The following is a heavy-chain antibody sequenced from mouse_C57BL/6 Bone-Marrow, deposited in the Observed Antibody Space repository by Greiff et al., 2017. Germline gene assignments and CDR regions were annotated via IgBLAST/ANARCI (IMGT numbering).Heavy chain of an antibody. CDR1: GYTFTSYG. CDR2: IYPRSGNT. Sequence: QVQLQQSGAELARPGASVKLSCKASGYTFTSYGISWVKQRTGPGLEWIGVIYPRSGNTYYNEKFQSKATLTADKSSSTAYMELRRLTSEDSAVYFCARGHYGSSPFAYWGQGTLVTVSA. CDR3: ARGHYGSSPFAY. J-gene: IGHJ3*01. V-gene: IGHV1-81*01. D-gene: IGHD1-1*01.